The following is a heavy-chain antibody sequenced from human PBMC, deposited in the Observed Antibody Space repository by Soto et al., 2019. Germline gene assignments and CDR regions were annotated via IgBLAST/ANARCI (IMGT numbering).Heavy chain of an antibody. CDR1: GYSFTSYW. CDR3: ARHIVATRRYYYYGMDV. V-gene: IGHV5-51*01. J-gene: IGHJ6*02. Sequence: GESLKISCKGSGYSFTSYWIGWVRQMPGKGLEWMGIIYPGDSDTRYSPSFQGQVTISADKSISTAYLQWSSLRASDTAMYYCARHIVATRRYYYYGMDVWGQGTTVTVSS. CDR2: IYPGDSDT. D-gene: IGHD5-12*01.